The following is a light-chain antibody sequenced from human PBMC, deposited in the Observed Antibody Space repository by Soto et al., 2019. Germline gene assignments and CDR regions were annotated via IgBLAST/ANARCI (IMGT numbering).Light chain of an antibody. CDR2: EVS. V-gene: IGLV2-8*01. CDR1: SSDVGGYNY. Sequence: QSALTQPPSASGSPGQSVTISCTGSSSDVGGYNYVSWYQLHPGKAPKLMIYEVSQRPSGVPDRVSGSKSGNTASLTVSGLQDEDAYDYYCSSYAGSNNYVFGTGTKLTVL. CDR3: SSYAGSNNYV. J-gene: IGLJ1*01.